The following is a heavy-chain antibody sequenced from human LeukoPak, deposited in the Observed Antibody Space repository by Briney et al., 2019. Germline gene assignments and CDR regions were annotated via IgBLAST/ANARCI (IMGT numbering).Heavy chain of an antibody. CDR3: ARDLDHCDSTNCHNWFDP. Sequence: SETLSLTCTVSGGSISIYHWSWIRQPAGKGLEWIGRFYTSGSTSYSPSLESRVTISVDESKNQFSLKLRSVTAADTAVYYCARDLDHCDSTNCHNWFDPWGQGTLVTVSS. CDR2: FYTSGST. D-gene: IGHD2/OR15-2a*01. CDR1: GGSISIYH. V-gene: IGHV4-4*07. J-gene: IGHJ5*02.